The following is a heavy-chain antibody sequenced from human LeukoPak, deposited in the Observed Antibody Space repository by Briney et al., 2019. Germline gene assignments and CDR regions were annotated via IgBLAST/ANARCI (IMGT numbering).Heavy chain of an antibody. CDR3: ATVVTATRDAFDI. D-gene: IGHD2-21*02. Sequence: ASVKVSCKAPGYTFTGYYMHWVRQAPGQGLEWMGWINPNSGGTNYAQKFQGRVTMTRDTSISTAYMELSRLRSDDTAVYYCATVVTATRDAFDIWGQGTMVTVSS. J-gene: IGHJ3*02. CDR2: INPNSGGT. V-gene: IGHV1-2*02. CDR1: GYTFTGYY.